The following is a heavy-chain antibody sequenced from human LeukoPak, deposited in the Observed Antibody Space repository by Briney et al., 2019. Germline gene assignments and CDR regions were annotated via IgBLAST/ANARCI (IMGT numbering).Heavy chain of an antibody. V-gene: IGHV4-39*01. J-gene: IGHJ2*01. D-gene: IGHD3-3*01. Sequence: PSETLSLTCTVSGGSISSSSYYWGWIRQPPGKGLEWIGSIYYSGSTYYNPSLKSRVTISVDTSKNQFSLKLSSVTAADTAVYYCARLSYYGFWSGYYTAYFGLWGRGTLVTVSS. CDR3: ARLSYYGFWSGYYTAYFGL. CDR2: IYYSGST. CDR1: GGSISSSSYY.